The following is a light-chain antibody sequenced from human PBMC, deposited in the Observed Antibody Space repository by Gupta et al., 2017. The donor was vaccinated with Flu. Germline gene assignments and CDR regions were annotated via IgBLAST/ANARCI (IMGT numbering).Light chain of an antibody. CDR3: RQEGSYPTT. J-gene: IGKJ4*01. CDR1: QDIRTA. Sequence: DIQMTQSPSSLSASVGDRVTITCRASQDIRTALAWFQQKPGKAPKSLINAASSLQSGVPSKFSGSGSGTDFTLTISSRQPEDFATYYCRQEGSYPTTFGGGTKVEIK. CDR2: AAS. V-gene: IGKV1-16*02.